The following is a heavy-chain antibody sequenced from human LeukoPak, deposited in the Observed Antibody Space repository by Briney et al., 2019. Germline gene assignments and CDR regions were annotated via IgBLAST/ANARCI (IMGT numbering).Heavy chain of an antibody. CDR3: ARSRYDILTGYDY. CDR2: IIPIFGTA. D-gene: IGHD3-9*01. Sequence: SVKVSCKASGGTLSSYAISWVRQAPGQGLEWMGGIIPIFGTANYAQKFQGRVTITADKSTSTAYMELSSLRSEDTAVYYCARSRYDILTGYDYWGQGTLVTVSS. CDR1: GGTLSSYA. J-gene: IGHJ4*02. V-gene: IGHV1-69*06.